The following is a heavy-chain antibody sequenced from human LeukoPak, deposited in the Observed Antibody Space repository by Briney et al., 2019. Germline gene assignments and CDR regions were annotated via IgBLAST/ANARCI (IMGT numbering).Heavy chain of an antibody. CDR3: ARLKKAFTFDC. D-gene: IGHD3-16*01. V-gene: IGHV4-61*02. CDR1: GGSISSGSYY. CDR2: IYTRGST. J-gene: IGHJ4*02. Sequence: SETLSLTCTVSGGSISSGSYYWSWLRQPTGEGLVWIVRIYTRGSTNYNPSLKSRVTISVDTSKNQFSLKLSSVTPADMAEYYCARLKKAFTFDCWGQGTLVTVSS.